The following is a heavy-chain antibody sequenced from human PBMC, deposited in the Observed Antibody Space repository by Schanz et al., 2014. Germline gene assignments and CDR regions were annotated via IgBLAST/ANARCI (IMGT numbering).Heavy chain of an antibody. Sequence: QVQLVESGGGVVQPGRSLRLSCAASGFTFSNYAMHWVRQAPGKGLEWVAVISYDGSKKYYADSVKGRFTISRDNSKNTLHLQMNSLRAEDTAVYYCARRVPYSFGLDVWGQGATVTVSS. V-gene: IGHV3-30*04. CDR2: ISYDGSKK. D-gene: IGHD1-1*01. CDR1: GFTFSNYA. CDR3: ARRVPYSFGLDV. J-gene: IGHJ6*02.